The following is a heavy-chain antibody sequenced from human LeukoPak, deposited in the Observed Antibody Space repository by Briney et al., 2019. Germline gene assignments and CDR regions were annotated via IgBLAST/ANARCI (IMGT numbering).Heavy chain of an antibody. CDR1: GDSISSGSY. Sequence: SETLSLTCTFSGDSISSGSYWGWIRQPPGKGLEWIGSIYHSGSTYYNPSLKSRVTISVDASKNQFSLNLSSVTAADTAVYYCAREGNWGSFDSWGQGTLVTVSS. CDR3: AREGNWGSFDS. J-gene: IGHJ4*02. V-gene: IGHV4-38-2*02. CDR2: IYHSGST. D-gene: IGHD7-27*01.